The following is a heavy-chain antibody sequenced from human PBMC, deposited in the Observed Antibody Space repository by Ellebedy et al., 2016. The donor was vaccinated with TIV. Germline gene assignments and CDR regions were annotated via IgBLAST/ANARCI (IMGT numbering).Heavy chain of an antibody. CDR1: GFTFSTYA. CDR3: TYSSSCDY. CDR2: ISGSGANI. D-gene: IGHD6-6*01. J-gene: IGHJ4*02. V-gene: IGHV3-23*01. Sequence: GESLKISXVASGFTFSTYAMTWVRQAPGKGLEWVSTISGSGANIYYADSVKGRFTISRDNSMKTLNLQMNSLRAEDTALYYCTYSSSCDYWGQGTLVTVSS.